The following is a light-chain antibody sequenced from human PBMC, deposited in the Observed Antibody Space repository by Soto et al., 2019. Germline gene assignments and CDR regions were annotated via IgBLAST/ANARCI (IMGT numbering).Light chain of an antibody. CDR3: QQYYRYPCT. V-gene: IGKV1-5*03. Sequence: DIQMTQSPSTLSASVGDRVTITCRASQSISSWLAWYQQKPGKAPKLLIYKASSLEGGVPSRVSGSGSGTEFTLTINSLQPDDFAAYYCQQYYRYPCTFGQGTKVEIK. J-gene: IGKJ1*01. CDR2: KAS. CDR1: QSISSW.